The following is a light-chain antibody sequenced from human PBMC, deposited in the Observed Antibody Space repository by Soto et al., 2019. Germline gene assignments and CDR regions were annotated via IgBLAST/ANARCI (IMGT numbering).Light chain of an antibody. V-gene: IGKV1-5*01. Sequence: DIQMTQSPSTLSASVGDRVTITCRASQSFSSRLAWYQQKPGKAPKLLIYDAYSLESGVPSRFSGSGSGTEFTLTISSLQPDDFATYYCQQYHSYSTFGQGTKLEIK. CDR2: DAY. J-gene: IGKJ2*01. CDR3: QQYHSYST. CDR1: QSFSSR.